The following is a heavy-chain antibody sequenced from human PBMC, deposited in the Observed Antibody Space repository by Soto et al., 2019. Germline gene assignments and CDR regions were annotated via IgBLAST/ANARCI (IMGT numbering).Heavy chain of an antibody. CDR3: ARDLRFVDLHYYFDS. V-gene: IGHV3-11*01. J-gene: IGHJ4*02. CDR2: ISSTGTTI. D-gene: IGHD3-10*01. CDR1: GFTFGDYY. Sequence: QERLMESGGGLVKPGGSLRLSCETSGFTFGDYYMSWIRQAPGRGLEWVSLISSTGTTIQYADSVKGRFTISRDNVRRTLFLMMNNLNSEDTAVYYCARDLRFVDLHYYFDSWGQGTLVTVSS.